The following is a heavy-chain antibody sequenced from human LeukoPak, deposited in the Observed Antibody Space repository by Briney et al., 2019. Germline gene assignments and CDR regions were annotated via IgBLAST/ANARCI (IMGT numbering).Heavy chain of an antibody. V-gene: IGHV1-69*06. D-gene: IGHD4-17*01. J-gene: IGHJ3*02. CDR2: IIPIFGTA. CDR1: GGTFSSYG. CDR3: AREWTTVTTLGAFDI. Sequence: GASVKVSCKASGGTFSSYGISWVRQAPGQGLEWMGGIIPIFGTANYAQKFQGRVTITADKSTSTAYMELSSLRSEDTAVYYCAREWTTVTTLGAFDIWGQGTMVTVSS.